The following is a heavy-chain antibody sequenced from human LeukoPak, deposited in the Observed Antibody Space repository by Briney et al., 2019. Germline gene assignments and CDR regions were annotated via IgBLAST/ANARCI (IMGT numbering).Heavy chain of an antibody. V-gene: IGHV4-34*01. CDR1: GESFDGFY. CDR3: ARAGLNGDVDY. D-gene: IGHD4-17*01. Sequence: SETLSLTCAVYGESFDGFYWNWIRQPPGKGLEWIGEINYSGMTNYNPALMTRVAISADSSKRQFSLDLTSVTAADTAVYYCARAGLNGDVDYWGQGTLVTVSS. J-gene: IGHJ4*02. CDR2: INYSGMT.